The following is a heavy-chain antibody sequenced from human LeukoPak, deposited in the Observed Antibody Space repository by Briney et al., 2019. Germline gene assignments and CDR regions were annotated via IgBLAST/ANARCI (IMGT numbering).Heavy chain of an antibody. J-gene: IGHJ6*02. CDR3: AGRAAKCGMDV. Sequence: GGSLRLSCAPSGFTVSSSYMSWVRQAPGKGLEWVSIIYSSGSTYYADSVKGRFTISRDNSKNTLYLQMNSLRAEDTGLYYCAGRAAKCGMDVWGQGTTVTVSS. V-gene: IGHV3-66*01. CDR1: GFTVSSSY. D-gene: IGHD1-26*01. CDR2: IYSSGST.